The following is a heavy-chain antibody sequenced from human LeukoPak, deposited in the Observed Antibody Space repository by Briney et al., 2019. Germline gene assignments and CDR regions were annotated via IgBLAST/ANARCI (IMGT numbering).Heavy chain of an antibody. CDR1: GYTFTGYY. CDR3: ARYDFWSGYGVLDP. CDR2: INPNSGGT. D-gene: IGHD3-3*01. J-gene: IGHJ5*02. Sequence: ASVKVSCKASGYTFTGYYMHWVRQAPGQGLEWMGWINPNSGGTNYAQKFQGWVTMTRDTSISTAYMELSRLRSDDTAVYYCARYDFWSGYGVLDPWGQGTLVTVSS. V-gene: IGHV1-2*04.